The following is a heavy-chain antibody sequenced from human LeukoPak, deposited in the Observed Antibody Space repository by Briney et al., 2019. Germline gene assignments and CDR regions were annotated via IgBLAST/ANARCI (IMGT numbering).Heavy chain of an antibody. D-gene: IGHD3-22*01. J-gene: IGHJ5*02. Sequence: PSETLSLTCTVSGGSISSYYWSWIRQPPGKGLEWIGYIYYSGSTNYNPSLKSRVTISVDTSKNQFSLKLSSVTAADTAVYYCVRGVVVVPNWFDPWGQGTLVTVSS. V-gene: IGHV4-59*01. CDR2: IYYSGST. CDR3: VRGVVVVPNWFDP. CDR1: GGSISSYY.